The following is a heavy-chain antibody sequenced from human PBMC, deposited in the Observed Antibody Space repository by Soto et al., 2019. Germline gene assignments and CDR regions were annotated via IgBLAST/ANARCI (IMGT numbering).Heavy chain of an antibody. J-gene: IGHJ4*02. Sequence: QVQLVQSGAEVKKPGSSVKVSCKASGGTFSSYAINWVRQAPGQGLEWMGGIIPIFGTANSAQKFQGRVTSTADDSTSTAYMELSSLRSEDTAVYYCARMDYGGNSRYFDYWGQGTLVTVSS. V-gene: IGHV1-69*12. D-gene: IGHD4-17*01. CDR2: IIPIFGTA. CDR1: GGTFSSYA. CDR3: ARMDYGGNSRYFDY.